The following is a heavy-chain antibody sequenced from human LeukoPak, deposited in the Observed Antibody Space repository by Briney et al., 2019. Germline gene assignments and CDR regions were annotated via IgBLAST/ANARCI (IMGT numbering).Heavy chain of an antibody. J-gene: IGHJ4*02. D-gene: IGHD6-13*01. CDR2: INPNSGGT. Sequence: ASVKVSCKASGYTFTHYYMHWVRQAPGQGLEWMGWINPNSGGTNYAQNFQGRVTMTRDTSISTAYMELSRLRSDDTAMYYCARVIAAASTRLDYWGQGTLVTVSS. V-gene: IGHV1-2*02. CDR3: ARVIAAASTRLDY. CDR1: GYTFTHYY.